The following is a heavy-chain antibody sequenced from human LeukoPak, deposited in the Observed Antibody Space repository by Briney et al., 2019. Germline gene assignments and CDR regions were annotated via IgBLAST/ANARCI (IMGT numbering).Heavy chain of an antibody. CDR1: GFTFNSYA. CDR2: ISGSGGST. V-gene: IGHV3-23*01. J-gene: IGHJ6*02. D-gene: IGHD1-26*01. CDR3: AGRSGSYYGYYYYYGMDV. Sequence: GGSLRLSCAASGFTFNSYAMSWVRQAPGKGLEWISSISGSGGSTYYADSVKGRFTISRDNSKNTLYLQMNSLRAEDTAVYYCAGRSGSYYGYYYYYGMDVWGQGTTVTVSS.